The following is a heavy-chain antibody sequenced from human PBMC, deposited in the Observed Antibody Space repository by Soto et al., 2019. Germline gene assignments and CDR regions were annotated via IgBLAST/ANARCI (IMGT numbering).Heavy chain of an antibody. Sequence: SVKVSCKASGGTFSSYAISWVRQAPGQGLEWMGGIIPIFGTANYAQKFQGRVTITADESTSTAYMELSSLRSEDTAVYYCAREGLDTAMDPVPPYYYGMDVWGQGTTVTVSS. CDR3: AREGLDTAMDPVPPYYYGMDV. V-gene: IGHV1-69*13. CDR1: GGTFSSYA. CDR2: IIPIFGTA. J-gene: IGHJ6*02. D-gene: IGHD5-18*01.